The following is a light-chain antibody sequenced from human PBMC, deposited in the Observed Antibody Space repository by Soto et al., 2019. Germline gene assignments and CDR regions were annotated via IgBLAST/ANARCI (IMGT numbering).Light chain of an antibody. V-gene: IGLV1-40*01. Sequence: QSVLTQPPSVYGAPGQRVTISCTGSSSNIGAGYDVHWYQQLPGPAPKLLIYGNSNRPSGVPDRFSGSKSGTSASLAITGLQAEDEADYYCQSYDSSVVFGGGTKLTVL. CDR1: SSNIGAGYD. J-gene: IGLJ2*01. CDR3: QSYDSSVV. CDR2: GNS.